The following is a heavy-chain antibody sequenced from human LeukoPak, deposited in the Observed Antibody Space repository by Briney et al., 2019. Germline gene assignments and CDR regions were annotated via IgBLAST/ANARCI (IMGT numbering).Heavy chain of an antibody. CDR3: AREKHDSSGYYSY. CDR1: GFTVSSNY. J-gene: IGHJ4*02. V-gene: IGHV3-53*01. D-gene: IGHD3-22*01. Sequence: GGSLRLSCAASGFTVSSNYMSWVRQAPGKGLEWVSVIYSGGSTYYADSVKGRFTISRDNSKNTLYLQMNSLRAEDTAVYYCAREKHDSSGYYSYWGQGTLVTVSS. CDR2: IYSGGST.